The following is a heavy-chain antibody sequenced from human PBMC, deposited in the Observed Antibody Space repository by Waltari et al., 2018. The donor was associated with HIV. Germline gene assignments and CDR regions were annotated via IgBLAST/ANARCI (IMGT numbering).Heavy chain of an antibody. D-gene: IGHD5-12*01. CDR1: VGTFRSYS. J-gene: IGHJ6*02. V-gene: IGHV1-69*01. Sequence: HVQLAQSGAGAKKPGSSVKVSCKASVGTFRSYSIIRVRQVLGLGLEWMGGIIPIFGTANYAQKFQGRVTITADESTSTAYMELSSLRSEDTAVHYCARDPPYSGYDTSLTGMDVWGQGTTVTVSS. CDR3: ARDPPYSGYDTSLTGMDV. CDR2: IIPIFGTA.